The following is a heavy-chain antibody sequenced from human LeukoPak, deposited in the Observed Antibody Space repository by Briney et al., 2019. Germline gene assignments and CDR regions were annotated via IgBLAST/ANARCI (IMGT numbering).Heavy chain of an antibody. CDR1: GGSISTYY. CDR2: IYYSGST. V-gene: IGHV4-59*01. D-gene: IGHD3-3*01. J-gene: IGHJ4*02. CDR3: ARRRDFFDY. Sequence: SETLSLTCTVSGGSISTYYWSWIRQPPGKGLEWIGYIYYSGSTKYNPALESRVTISVDTSQNQFSLKLNSVIAADTAVYYCARRRDFFDYWGQGTLVTDSS.